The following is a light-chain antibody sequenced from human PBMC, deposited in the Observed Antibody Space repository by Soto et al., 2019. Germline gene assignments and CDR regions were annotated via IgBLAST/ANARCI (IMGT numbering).Light chain of an antibody. Sequence: ALTQPASLSGSPGQSITISCTGTSSDIGAYDYVSWFQQHPGKAPKLMISEVNNRPSGVSNRFSGSKSGNTAYLTISGLQVEDEAEYFCSSFTTTSTHVFGTGTKVTVL. CDR1: SSDIGAYDY. CDR2: EVN. CDR3: SSFTTTSTHV. J-gene: IGLJ1*01. V-gene: IGLV2-14*01.